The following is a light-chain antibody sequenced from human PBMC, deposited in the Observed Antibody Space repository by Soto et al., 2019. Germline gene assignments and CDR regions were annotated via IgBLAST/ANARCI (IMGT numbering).Light chain of an antibody. CDR1: QTVSKF. Sequence: QRTQSPSSLSASVGDSVTIACRESQTVSKFVNWYQQKPGKVPDLLIYSASTLYSGVPSRFSGSGSGTEFTLTISNLQPEDFATYYCQQTYSLPRTFAQGTKVDI. CDR2: SAS. V-gene: IGKV1-39*01. CDR3: QQTYSLPRT. J-gene: IGKJ1*01.